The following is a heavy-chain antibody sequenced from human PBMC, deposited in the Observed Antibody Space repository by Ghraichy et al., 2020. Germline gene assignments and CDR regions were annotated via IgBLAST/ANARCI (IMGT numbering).Heavy chain of an antibody. CDR1: GFTFSSYS. V-gene: IGHV3-48*01. CDR3: ARVLLWFGELGLGYGMDV. CDR2: ISSSSSTI. J-gene: IGHJ6*02. Sequence: LSLTCAASGFTFSSYSMNWVRQAPGKGLEWVSYISSSSSTIYYADSVKGRFTISRDNAKNSLYLQMNSLRAEDTAVYYCARVLLWFGELGLGYGMDVWGQGPTVTVSS. D-gene: IGHD3-10*01.